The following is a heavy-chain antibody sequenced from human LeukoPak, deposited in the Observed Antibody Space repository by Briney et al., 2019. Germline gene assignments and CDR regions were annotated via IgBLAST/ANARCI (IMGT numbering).Heavy chain of an antibody. CDR2: ISWNSGSI. D-gene: IGHD3-22*01. V-gene: IGHV3-9*01. J-gene: IGHJ6*03. CDR1: RFTFDDYA. Sequence: GGSLRLSCAASRFTFDDYAMHWVRQAPGKGLEWVSGISWNSGSIGYADSVKGRFTISRDNAKNSLYLQMNSLRAEDTALYYCAKDYYDSSGHRDGYYYYMDVWGKGTTVTVSS. CDR3: AKDYYDSSGHRDGYYYYMDV.